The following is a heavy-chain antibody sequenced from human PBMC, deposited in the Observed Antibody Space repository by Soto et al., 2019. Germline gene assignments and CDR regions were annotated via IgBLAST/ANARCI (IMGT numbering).Heavy chain of an antibody. V-gene: IGHV1-18*01. CDR3: ARDQEGGYSGYDSRIGFDY. D-gene: IGHD5-12*01. CDR1: GYTFTSYG. J-gene: IGHJ4*02. Sequence: QVQLVQSGAEVKKPGASVKVSCKASGYTFTSYGISWVQQAPGQGLEWMGWISAYNGNTNYAQKLQGRVTMTTDTSTSTAYMELRSLRSDDTAVYYCARDQEGGYSGYDSRIGFDYWGQGTLVTVSS. CDR2: ISAYNGNT.